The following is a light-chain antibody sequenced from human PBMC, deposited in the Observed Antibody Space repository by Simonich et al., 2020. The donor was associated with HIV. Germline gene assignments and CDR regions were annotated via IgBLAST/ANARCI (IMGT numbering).Light chain of an antibody. Sequence: EIVLTQSPGTLSLSPGERATLSCRASQSVNSNFLAWYQPKPGQAPRLLIYTSSSRTTGIPDRFSGSGSGTDFTLTISRLEPEDFAVYYCQQYGSSPLTFGGGTKVEIK. V-gene: IGKV3-20*01. CDR1: QSVNSNF. CDR3: QQYGSSPLT. CDR2: TSS. J-gene: IGKJ4*01.